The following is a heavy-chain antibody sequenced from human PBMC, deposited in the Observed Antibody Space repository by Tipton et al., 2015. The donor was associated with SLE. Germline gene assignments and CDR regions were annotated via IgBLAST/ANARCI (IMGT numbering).Heavy chain of an antibody. D-gene: IGHD5-12*01. CDR3: ARANLQGSLVGYYFDL. V-gene: IGHV4-61*02. CDR2: IFTIGTT. CDR1: GGSIRSGSYY. J-gene: IGHJ2*01. Sequence: TLSLTCTVSGGSIRSGSYYWTWIRQPAGTGLEWIGRIFTIGTTSYNPSLKSRVTMSLDTSKNQFSLRLSSVTAADTAVYFCARANLQGSLVGYYFDLWGRGTLVTVSS.